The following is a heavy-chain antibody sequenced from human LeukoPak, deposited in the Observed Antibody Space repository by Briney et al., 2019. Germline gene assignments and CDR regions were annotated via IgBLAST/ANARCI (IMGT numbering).Heavy chain of an antibody. CDR1: GYTFSNYG. CDR2: TSYNGNT. J-gene: IGHJ4*02. Sequence: ASVKVSCKASGYTFSNYGISWVRQAPGLGLEWMGWTSYNGNTNYSQKFQDRVTMTTDTSTTKAYMELRSLESDDTAVYYCARHSGSGWQALGYWGQGTLVTVSS. D-gene: IGHD6-19*01. CDR3: ARHSGSGWQALGY. V-gene: IGHV1-18*04.